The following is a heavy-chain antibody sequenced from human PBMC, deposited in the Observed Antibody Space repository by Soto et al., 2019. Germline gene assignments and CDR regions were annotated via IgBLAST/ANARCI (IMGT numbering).Heavy chain of an antibody. Sequence: EVQLVESGGGLVQPGGSLRLSCAVSGFTFSSYWMHWVRQAPGKGLVWVSRINSDGSSTNYADSVKGRFTISRDNAKNTLYLQMNSLRAEDTAVYYCTRGGSNPLDYWGQGTLVIVSS. CDR3: TRGGSNPLDY. V-gene: IGHV3-74*01. CDR1: GFTFSSYW. J-gene: IGHJ4*02. CDR2: INSDGSST.